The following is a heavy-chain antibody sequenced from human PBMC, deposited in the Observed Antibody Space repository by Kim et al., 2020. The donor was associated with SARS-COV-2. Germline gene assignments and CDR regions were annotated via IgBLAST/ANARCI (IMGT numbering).Heavy chain of an antibody. CDR2: IYYSGIT. J-gene: IGHJ4*02. CDR3: ARLYGSGWGGLDY. Sequence: SETLSLTCTVSGGSISTGTYYWGWIRQPPGKGLEWIGSIYYSGITYYSPSLKSRVTLSVDTSKNQFSLRVTSATAADTAVYYCARLYGSGWGGLDYWGQGTLVTVSS. V-gene: IGHV4-39*01. CDR1: GGSISTGTYY. D-gene: IGHD3-10*01.